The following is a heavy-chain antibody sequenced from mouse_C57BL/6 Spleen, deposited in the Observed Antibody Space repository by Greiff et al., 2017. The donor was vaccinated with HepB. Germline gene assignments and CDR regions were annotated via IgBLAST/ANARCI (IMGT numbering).Heavy chain of an antibody. CDR1: GYTFTSYW. CDR2: IYPSDSET. CDR3: ARKLGDFDV. Sequence: QVQLQQPGAELVRPGSSVKLSCKASGYTFTSYWMDWVKQRPGQGLEWIGNIYPSDSETHYNQKFKDKATLTVDKSSSTAYMQLSSLTSEDSAVYYCARKLGDFDVWGTGTTATVSS. V-gene: IGHV1-61*01. J-gene: IGHJ1*03. D-gene: IGHD4-1*01.